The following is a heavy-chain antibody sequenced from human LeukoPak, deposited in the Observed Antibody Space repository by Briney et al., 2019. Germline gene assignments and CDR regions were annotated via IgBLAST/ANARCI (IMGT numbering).Heavy chain of an antibody. Sequence: SETLSLTCTVFGGSFNFYYWSWIRQSPGKGLEWIGEVTHSGSTNYTPSLRSRVTMSANTAKNQFSLKLTSVTAADTAVYYCASTYDSGDYWGQGTLVTVSS. J-gene: IGHJ4*02. CDR3: ASTYDSGDY. CDR2: VTHSGST. V-gene: IGHV4-34*01. D-gene: IGHD5-12*01. CDR1: GGSFNFYY.